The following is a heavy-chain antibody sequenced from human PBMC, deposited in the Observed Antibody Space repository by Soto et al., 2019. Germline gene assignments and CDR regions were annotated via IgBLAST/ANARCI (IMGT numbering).Heavy chain of an antibody. J-gene: IGHJ4*02. D-gene: IGHD3-9*01. CDR3: ARGLGPLDY. V-gene: IGHV4-61*01. CDR2: IYYSGST. Sequence: SETLSLTCTVSGGSVSSGSYYWSWIRQPPGKGLEWIGYIYYSGSTNYNPSLKSRVTISVDTSKNQFSLKLSSVTAADTAVYYCARGLGPLDYWGQGTLVTVSS. CDR1: GGSVSSGSYY.